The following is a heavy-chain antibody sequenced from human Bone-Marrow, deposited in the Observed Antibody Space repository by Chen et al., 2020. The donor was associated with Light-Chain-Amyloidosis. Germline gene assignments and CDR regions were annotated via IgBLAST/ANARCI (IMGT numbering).Heavy chain of an antibody. V-gene: IGHV4-39*01. Sequence: QLQLQESGPGLVKPSETLSLTCTVSGGSISSSSYYWGWIRQPPGKGLEWIGSIYYSGRTYYTPSLESRVTISVDTSKTQFPLKLSSVTAADTAVYYCARLYCSGGSCRYYYYYMDVWGKGTTVTVSS. CDR1: GGSISSSSYY. J-gene: IGHJ6*03. D-gene: IGHD2-15*01. CDR3: ARLYCSGGSCRYYYYYMDV. CDR2: IYYSGRT.